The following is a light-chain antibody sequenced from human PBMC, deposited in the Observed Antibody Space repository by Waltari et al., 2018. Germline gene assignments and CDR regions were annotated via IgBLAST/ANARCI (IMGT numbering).Light chain of an antibody. CDR1: NSISSW. J-gene: IGKJ4*01. CDR3: QQYNGYPLT. CDR2: QVS. Sequence: EIQMTQSPSTLSASVGDRVTITCRTDNSISSWLAWYQQKPGKAPKLLIYQVSTLASGVPSRFSGSGSGTEFALTISSLQPDDVGTYFCQQYNGYPLTFGGGTKLEIK. V-gene: IGKV1-5*03.